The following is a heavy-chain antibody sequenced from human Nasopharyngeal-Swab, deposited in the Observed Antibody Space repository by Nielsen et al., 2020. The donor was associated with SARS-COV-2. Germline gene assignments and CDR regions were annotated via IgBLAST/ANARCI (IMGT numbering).Heavy chain of an antibody. CDR1: GGSVSSGSYY. V-gene: IGHV4-61*01. D-gene: IGHD3-22*01. CDR3: ARAVGYYDSSGYCDY. J-gene: IGHJ4*02. Sequence: SETLSLTCTVSGGSVSSGSYYWSWIRQPPGKGLEWIGYIYYCGSTNYNPSLKSRVTISVDTSKNQFSLKLSSVTAADTAVYYCARAVGYYDSSGYCDYWGQGTLVTVSS. CDR2: IYYCGST.